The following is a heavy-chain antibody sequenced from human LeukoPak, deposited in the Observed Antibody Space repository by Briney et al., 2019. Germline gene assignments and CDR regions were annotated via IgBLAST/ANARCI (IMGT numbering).Heavy chain of an antibody. CDR3: ARVPYYYGSAGLYLNYVYGMDV. CDR1: GYTFTSYD. CDR2: MNPSSGNT. Sequence: VASAKVSCKASGYTFTSYDINWVRHAPGQRLEWLGWMNPSSGNTAYAQKFQGRVTITRDTSISTAYMELSSLRSEDPPVYYCARVPYYYGSAGLYLNYVYGMDVWGQGTTVTVSS. D-gene: IGHD3-22*01. V-gene: IGHV1-8*01. J-gene: IGHJ6*02.